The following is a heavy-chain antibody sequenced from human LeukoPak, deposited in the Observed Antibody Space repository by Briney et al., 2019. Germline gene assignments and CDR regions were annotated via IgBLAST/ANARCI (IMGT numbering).Heavy chain of an antibody. V-gene: IGHV4-34*01. J-gene: IGHJ4*02. CDR1: GGSFSGYY. CDR3: AIREGSNSPFDY. D-gene: IGHD4-23*01. CDR2: INHSGST. Sequence: SETLSRTCAVYGGSFSGYYWSWIRQPPGKGLEWIGEINHSGSTNYNPSLKSRVTISVDTSKNQFSLKLSSVTAADTAVYYCAIREGSNSPFDYWGQGTLVTVSS.